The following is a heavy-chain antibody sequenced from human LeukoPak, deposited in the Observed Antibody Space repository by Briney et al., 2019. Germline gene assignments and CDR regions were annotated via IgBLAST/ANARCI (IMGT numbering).Heavy chain of an antibody. CDR2: IRYDGNSK. V-gene: IGHV3-30*02. CDR1: GIIFSDYG. D-gene: IGHD3-10*01. Sequence: GGSLRLSCAASGIIFSDYGVHWVRQAPGKGLEWVAFIRYDGNSKYYADSVKGRFTISRDNSKNTLSLQMNSLRAEDTAVYYCAKDRLYYGSVTSGYFDYWGPGTPVTVSS. CDR3: AKDRLYYGSVTSGYFDY. J-gene: IGHJ4*02.